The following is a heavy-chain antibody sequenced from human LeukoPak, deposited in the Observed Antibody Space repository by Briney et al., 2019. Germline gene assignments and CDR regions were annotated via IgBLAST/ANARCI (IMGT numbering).Heavy chain of an antibody. CDR1: GFTSSSYS. J-gene: IGHJ6*04. Sequence: PGGSLRLSCAASGFTSSSYSMNWVRQAPGKGLEWVSSISSSSYIYYADSVKGRFTISGDNAKNSLYLQMNSLRAEDTAVYYCATLGSNYGMDVWGKGTTVTVSS. CDR2: ISSSSYI. D-gene: IGHD7-27*01. V-gene: IGHV3-21*01. CDR3: ATLGSNYGMDV.